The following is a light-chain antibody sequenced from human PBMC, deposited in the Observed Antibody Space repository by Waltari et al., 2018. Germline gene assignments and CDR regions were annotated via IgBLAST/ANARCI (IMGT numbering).Light chain of an antibody. CDR2: GAS. CDR3: QQYNSSPYT. J-gene: IGKJ2*01. CDR1: QSVSSSY. Sequence: EIVLTQSPGTLSLSPGERATLSCRASQSVSSSYLAWYQQKPGQAPRLLIYGASSRAPGIPDRFSGSGSGTDFTLTISRLEPEDFAVYHCQQYNSSPYTFGQGTKLEIK. V-gene: IGKV3-20*01.